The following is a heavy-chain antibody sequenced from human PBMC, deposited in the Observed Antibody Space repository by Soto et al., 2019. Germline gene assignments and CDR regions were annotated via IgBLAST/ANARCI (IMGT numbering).Heavy chain of an antibody. V-gene: IGHV1-18*01. CDR3: ARDMRDTSGWKNFY. Sequence: RASVKVSCKASGYTFTNFGISWVRQAPGQGLEWMGWISAYNGNTNYAQKFQGRVTMTTDTSTSTAYMELRSLRSDDTAVYYCARDMRDTSGWKNFYWGQGTLVTVSS. CDR2: ISAYNGNT. D-gene: IGHD6-19*01. J-gene: IGHJ4*02. CDR1: GYTFTNFG.